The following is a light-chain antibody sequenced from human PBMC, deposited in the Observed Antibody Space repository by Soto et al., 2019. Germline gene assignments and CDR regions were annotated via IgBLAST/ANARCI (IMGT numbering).Light chain of an antibody. CDR2: YVS. CDR3: CSYTSSSTLV. Sequence: QSALTQPASVSGSPGQSITISCTGTSSDVGGYNYVSWYQQHPGKAPKLMIFYVSNRPSGVSNRFSGSKSGNTASLTISGFQAEDEADYYCCSYTSSSTLVFGGGTKLTVL. CDR1: SSDVGGYNY. J-gene: IGLJ2*01. V-gene: IGLV2-14*01.